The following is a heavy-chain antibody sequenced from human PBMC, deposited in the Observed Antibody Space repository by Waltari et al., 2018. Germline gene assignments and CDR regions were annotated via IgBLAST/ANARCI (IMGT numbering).Heavy chain of an antibody. Sequence: QVQLVQSGAEVKKPGASVKVSCKASGYTFTGYYIHWVRQAPGQGLEWMGRINPNSGGTNYAQKFQGRVTMTRDTSISTAYMELSRLRSDDTAVYYCARERDSSSLIWGYWGQGTLVTVSS. V-gene: IGHV1-2*06. D-gene: IGHD6-6*01. CDR1: GYTFTGYY. CDR3: ARERDSSSLIWGY. J-gene: IGHJ4*02. CDR2: INPNSGGT.